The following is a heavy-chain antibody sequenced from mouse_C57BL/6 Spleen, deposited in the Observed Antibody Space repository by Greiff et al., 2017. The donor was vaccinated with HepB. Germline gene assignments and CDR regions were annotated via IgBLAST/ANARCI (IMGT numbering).Heavy chain of an antibody. CDR2: IDPSDSET. V-gene: IGHV1-52*01. D-gene: IGHD1-1*01. J-gene: IGHJ1*03. CDR1: GYTFTSYW. CDR3: ARYDGRGDGYFDV. Sequence: QVQLKQPGAELVRPGSSVKLSCKASGYTFTSYWMHWVKQRPIQGLEWIGNIDPSDSETHYNQKFKDKATLTVDKSSSTAYMQLSSLTSEDSAVYYCARYDGRGDGYFDVWGTGTTVTVSS.